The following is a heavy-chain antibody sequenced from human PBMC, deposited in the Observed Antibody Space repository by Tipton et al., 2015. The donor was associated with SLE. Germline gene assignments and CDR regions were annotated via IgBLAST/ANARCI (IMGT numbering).Heavy chain of an antibody. V-gene: IGHV4-59*08. CDR2: VSYSGST. Sequence: TLSLTCSVSGGSINVYYWSWVRQPPGKGLEWIGYVSYSGSTNYNPSLQSRVTISVDTSKNQFSLKLRSVTAADTAVYYCERLPDYFDHWGQGALVTVSS. CDR1: GGSINVYY. CDR3: ERLPDYFDH. J-gene: IGHJ4*02.